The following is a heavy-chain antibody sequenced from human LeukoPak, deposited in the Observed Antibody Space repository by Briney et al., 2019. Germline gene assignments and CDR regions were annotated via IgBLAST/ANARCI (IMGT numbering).Heavy chain of an antibody. CDR1: GFTFSSYS. CDR3: ARGRGLSYCGGDCFDYFDY. CDR2: ISSSSSYI. V-gene: IGHV3-21*01. J-gene: IGHJ4*02. D-gene: IGHD2-21*02. Sequence: PGGSLRLSCAASGFTFSSYSMNWVRQAPGKGLEWVSSISSSSSYIYYADSVKGRCTISSDNAKHSLYLQMNSLRAEDTAVYYCARGRGLSYCGGDCFDYFDYWGQGTLVTVSS.